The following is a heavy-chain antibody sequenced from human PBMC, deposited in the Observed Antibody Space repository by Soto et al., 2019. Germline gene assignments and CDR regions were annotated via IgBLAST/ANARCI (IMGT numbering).Heavy chain of an antibody. Sequence: ASVKVSCKASGYTFTGYYMHWVRQAPGQGLEWMGWINPNSGGTNYAQKVQGRVNRTRETERSTAYMELSRLRSDDKAVDEWASTAGAYYSRNWFDPWGQGTLVTVSS. V-gene: IGHV1-2*02. J-gene: IGHJ5*02. D-gene: IGHD6-13*01. CDR2: INPNSGGT. CDR3: ASTAGAYYSRNWFDP. CDR1: GYTFTGYY.